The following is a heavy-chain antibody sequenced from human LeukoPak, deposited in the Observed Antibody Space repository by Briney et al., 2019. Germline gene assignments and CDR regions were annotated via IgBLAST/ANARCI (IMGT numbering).Heavy chain of an antibody. J-gene: IGHJ4*02. CDR3: AKDSSVYHYDSRNFEY. CDR1: GFTFSNYW. D-gene: IGHD3-22*01. CDR2: IKRDGSVT. V-gene: IGHV3-7*01. Sequence: GGSLRLSCAASGFTFSNYWMSWVRQAPGKGLEWVANIKRDGSVTSYADSVKGRFTISRDNSKNTLYLQMNSLRAEDTAVYYCAKDSSVYHYDSRNFEYWGQGTLVTVSS.